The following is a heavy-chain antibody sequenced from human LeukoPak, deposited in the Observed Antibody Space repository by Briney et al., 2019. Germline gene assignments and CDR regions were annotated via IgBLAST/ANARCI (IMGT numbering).Heavy chain of an antibody. D-gene: IGHD2-2*01. Sequence: GGSLRLPCAASGFTFSIYWMSWVRQAPGKGLEWVANIKPDGTEKNYVDSVRGRFTISRDNARNSLFLQMDSLRDEDTAVYFCARALGYQLLPGYFHYMDVWAKGTTVTVSS. CDR3: ARALGYQLLPGYFHYMDV. J-gene: IGHJ6*03. CDR2: IKPDGTEK. V-gene: IGHV3-7*01. CDR1: GFTFSIYW.